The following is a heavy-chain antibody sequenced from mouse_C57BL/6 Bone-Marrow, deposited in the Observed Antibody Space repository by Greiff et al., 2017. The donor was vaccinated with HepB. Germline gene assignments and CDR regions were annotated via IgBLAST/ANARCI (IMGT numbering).Heavy chain of an antibody. CDR3: ARHNCDPDYFDY. CDR1: GFTFSSYG. Sequence: EVKLVESGGDLVKPGGSLKLSCAASGFTFSSYGMSWVRQTPDKRLEWVATISSGGSYTYYPDSVKGRFTISRDNAKNTLYLQMSSLKSEDTAMYYCARHNCDPDYFDYWGEGTTLTVSS. V-gene: IGHV5-6*01. CDR2: ISSGGSYT. J-gene: IGHJ2*01. D-gene: IGHD4-1*01.